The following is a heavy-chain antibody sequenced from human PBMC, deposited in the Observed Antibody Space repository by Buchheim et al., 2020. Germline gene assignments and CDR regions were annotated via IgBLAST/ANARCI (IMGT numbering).Heavy chain of an antibody. J-gene: IGHJ2*01. CDR3: ARTYCSGGSCYTRYFDL. V-gene: IGHV4-61*02. D-gene: IGHD2-15*01. CDR1: GGSISSGSYY. CDR2: IYTSGST. Sequence: QVQLQESGPGLVKPSQTLSLTCTVSGGSISSGSYYWSWIRQPAGKGLEWIWRIYTSGSTNYNPSLKSRVTISVDTSKNQFSLKLSSVTAADTAVYYCARTYCSGGSCYTRYFDLWGRGTL.